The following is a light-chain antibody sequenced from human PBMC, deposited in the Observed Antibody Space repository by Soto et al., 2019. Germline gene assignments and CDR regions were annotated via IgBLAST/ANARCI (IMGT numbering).Light chain of an antibody. CDR2: DAS. J-gene: IGKJ3*01. V-gene: IGKV1-5*01. CDR1: QSISHF. Sequence: DIQMTQSPSTLSASVGDRVTITCRASQSISHFLAWYQQKPGKVPKLLIYDASNLESGVPSRFSGSGSGTDFTLTISGLQPDDFAVYYCQQYGDSPATFGPGTKVDIK. CDR3: QQYGDSPAT.